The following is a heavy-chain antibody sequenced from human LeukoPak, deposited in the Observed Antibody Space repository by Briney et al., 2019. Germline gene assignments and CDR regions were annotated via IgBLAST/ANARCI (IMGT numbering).Heavy chain of an antibody. D-gene: IGHD6-19*01. Sequence: GRSLRLSCAASGFTFSDSAVHWVRQASGKGLEWIGRIKTKANNYATTYAASVKGRFTVSRDDSKNTAFLQMTSLKTEDTAVYYCTRQFHSSGWYFTFAYWGQGTLVTVSS. CDR1: GFTFSDSA. CDR3: TRQFHSSGWYFTFAY. J-gene: IGHJ4*02. V-gene: IGHV3-73*01. CDR2: IKTKANNYAT.